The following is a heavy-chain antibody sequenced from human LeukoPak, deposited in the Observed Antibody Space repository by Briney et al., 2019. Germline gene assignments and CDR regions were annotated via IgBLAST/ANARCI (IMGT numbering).Heavy chain of an antibody. CDR2: IFSDGRT. CDR3: VRPKHSTTSWLHYGMDV. CDR1: GLTVSSNC. V-gene: IGHV3-66*04. Sequence: GGSLRLSCAASGLTVSSNCLSWVRQAPGKRLEWVSLIFSDGRTFYADSVRGRFTISRDNSKNTLYLQMNNLRAEDTAVFYCVRPKHSTTSWLHYGMDVWGQGTTVTVSS. D-gene: IGHD2-2*01. J-gene: IGHJ6*02.